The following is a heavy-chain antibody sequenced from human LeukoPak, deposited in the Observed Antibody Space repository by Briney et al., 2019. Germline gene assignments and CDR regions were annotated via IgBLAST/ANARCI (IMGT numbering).Heavy chain of an antibody. CDR3: AIGYDILTGYYTYFDY. J-gene: IGHJ4*02. Sequence: GRSLRLSCAASGFTFSSYGMHWVRQAPGKGLEWVAVISYDGSNKYYADSVKGRFTISRDNSKNTLYLQMNSLRSEDTAVYYCAIGYDILTGYYTYFDYWGQGTLVTVSS. V-gene: IGHV3-30*03. CDR1: GFTFSSYG. D-gene: IGHD3-9*01. CDR2: ISYDGSNK.